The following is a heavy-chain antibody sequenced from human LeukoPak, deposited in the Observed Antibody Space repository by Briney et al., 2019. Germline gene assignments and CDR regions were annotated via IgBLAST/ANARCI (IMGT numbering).Heavy chain of an antibody. J-gene: IGHJ4*02. CDR3: AREDGSGSYLVY. D-gene: IGHD3-10*01. V-gene: IGHV3-48*02. CDR2: ISSGTI. CDR1: GFTFSSYS. Sequence: GGSLRLSCAASGFTFSSYSMNCGRHAPRQGLEWVSYISSGTIYYADSVTGRFTISRDNANNSLYLQMNSLRDEDTAVYYCAREDGSGSYLVYWGQGTLVTVSS.